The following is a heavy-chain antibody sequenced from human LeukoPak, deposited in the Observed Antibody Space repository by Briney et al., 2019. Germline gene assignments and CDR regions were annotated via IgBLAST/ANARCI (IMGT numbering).Heavy chain of an antibody. Sequence: GGSLRLSCAASGFTFSSSWMTWVRQAPGKGLEWVANIKQDGGEKYYVDSVKGRFTISRDNAKNSLYLQMNSLRAEDTTVYYCARDLYNSASKWGQGTLVTVSS. V-gene: IGHV3-7*03. D-gene: IGHD6-25*01. J-gene: IGHJ4*02. CDR3: ARDLYNSASK. CDR1: GFTFSSSW. CDR2: IKQDGGEK.